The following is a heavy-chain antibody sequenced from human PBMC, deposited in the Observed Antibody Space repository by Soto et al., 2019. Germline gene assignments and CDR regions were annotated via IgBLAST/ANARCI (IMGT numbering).Heavy chain of an antibody. J-gene: IGHJ3*02. CDR3: ARGGSNDWQVAFDI. V-gene: IGHV4-34*01. D-gene: IGHD3-9*01. CDR2: INHSGSN. CDR1: GGSITTGGSY. Sequence: SETLSLTCTVSGGSITTGGSYWSWIRQSPGKGLEWIGEINHSGSNNYSPSLKSRVTMSLDTSKNQFSLKLTSVTAADTAVYYCARGGSNDWQVAFDIWGQGTMVTVSS.